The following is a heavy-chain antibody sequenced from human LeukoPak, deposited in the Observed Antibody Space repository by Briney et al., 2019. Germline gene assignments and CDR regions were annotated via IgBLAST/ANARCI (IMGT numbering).Heavy chain of an antibody. CDR3: ASRTPYYDFWSGYSGGWYYFDY. V-gene: IGHV4-34*01. CDR2: INHSGST. Sequence: SETLSLTCAVYGGSFSGYYWSWIRQPPGKGLEWIGEINHSGSTNYNPSLKSRVTISVDTSKNQFSLKLSSVTAADTAVYYCASRTPYYDFWSGYSGGWYYFDYWGQGTLVTVSS. CDR1: GGSFSGYY. D-gene: IGHD3-3*01. J-gene: IGHJ4*02.